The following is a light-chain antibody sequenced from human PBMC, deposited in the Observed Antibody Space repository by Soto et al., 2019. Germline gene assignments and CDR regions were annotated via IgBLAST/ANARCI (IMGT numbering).Light chain of an antibody. J-gene: IGKJ1*01. V-gene: IGKV3-11*01. CDR1: QSVSSY. Sequence: EIVLTQSPATLSLSPGERATLSCRASQSVSSYLAWYQQKPGQAPRLLIYDASNRATGITARFSGSGSGTAFTLTISSLEPEDFAVYYCQQRSNWPPWTFGQGTKVEI. CDR2: DAS. CDR3: QQRSNWPPWT.